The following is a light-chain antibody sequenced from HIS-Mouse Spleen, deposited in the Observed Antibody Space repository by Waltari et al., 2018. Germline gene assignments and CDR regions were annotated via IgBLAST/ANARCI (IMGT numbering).Light chain of an antibody. V-gene: IGKV2-30*02. J-gene: IGKJ4*01. CDR2: KVS. CDR3: MQGTHWLLT. CDR1: QSLVHSDGNTY. Sequence: DVVMTQSPLSLPVTLGQLASISCRSSQSLVHSDGNTYLNWFQQRPGQSPRRLIYKVSNRDSGVPDRFSGSGSGTDFTLKISRVEAEDVGVYYCMQGTHWLLTFGGGTKVEIK.